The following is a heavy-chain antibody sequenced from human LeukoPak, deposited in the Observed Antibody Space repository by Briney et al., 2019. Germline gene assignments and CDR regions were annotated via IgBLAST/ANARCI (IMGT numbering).Heavy chain of an antibody. CDR3: AKDTPAAGYFDY. CDR1: GFTFDDYA. D-gene: IGHD6-13*01. J-gene: IGHJ4*02. V-gene: IGHV3-9*01. CDR2: ISWNSGSI. Sequence: GGSLRLSCAASGFTFDDYAMHWVRQAPGKGLEWVSGISWNSGSIGYADSVKGRFTISRDNAKNSLYLQMNSLRAEDTALYYCAKDTPAAGYFDYWGQGTLVTVSS.